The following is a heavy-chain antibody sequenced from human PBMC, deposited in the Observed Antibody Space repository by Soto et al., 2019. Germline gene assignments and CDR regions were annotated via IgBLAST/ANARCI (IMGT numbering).Heavy chain of an antibody. V-gene: IGHV3-23*01. CDR1: GFTFSNYA. Sequence: EVQLLESGGGLVQPGGSLRLSCAASGFTFSNYAMTWVRQAPGKGLEWVSAISGSAGNTYYADSVKGRFTISRDNSRDTLYLPMNSLRVEDTAVYYCANGLSVSYNFDYWGQGTLVTVSS. D-gene: IGHD1-26*01. J-gene: IGHJ4*02. CDR3: ANGLSVSYNFDY. CDR2: ISGSAGNT.